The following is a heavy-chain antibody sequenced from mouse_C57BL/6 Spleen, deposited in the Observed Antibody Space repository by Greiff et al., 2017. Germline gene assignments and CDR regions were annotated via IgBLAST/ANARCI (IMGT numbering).Heavy chain of an antibody. CDR3: TREEIGYFDY. V-gene: IGHV1-61*01. CDR1: GYTFTSYW. CDR2: IYPSDSGT. Sequence: VQLQQPGAELVRPGSSVKLSCKASGYTFTSYWMDWVKQRPGQGLEWIGNIYPSDSGTHYNQKFKDKATLTVDKSSSTAYMQLSSLTSEDSAVDYCTREEIGYFDYWGQGTTLTVSS. D-gene: IGHD2-14*01. J-gene: IGHJ2*01.